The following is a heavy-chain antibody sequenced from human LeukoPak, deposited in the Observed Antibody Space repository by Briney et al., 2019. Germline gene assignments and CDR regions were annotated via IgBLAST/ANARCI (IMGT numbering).Heavy chain of an antibody. CDR2: IRSKANDHAT. J-gene: IGHJ4*02. D-gene: IGHD4-17*01. V-gene: IGHV3-73*01. Sequence: GGSLILSCAGSGFTFSGSAMHWVRQSPGKGLEWVGRIRSKANDHATAYAASVRGRFTISRDDSENAAYLQMNSLKTEDTAIYYCTRRLMTTVNDYWGQGTLVTVSS. CDR1: GFTFSGSA. CDR3: TRRLMTTVNDY.